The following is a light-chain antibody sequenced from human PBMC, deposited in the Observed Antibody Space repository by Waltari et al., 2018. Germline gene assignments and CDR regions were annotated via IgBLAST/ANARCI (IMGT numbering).Light chain of an antibody. CDR2: SNN. J-gene: IGLJ2*01. V-gene: IGLV1-44*01. Sequence: QSVLTQPPSASGPPGQRVTIPCPGSSSNIGSKTVTWYQHLPGTAPKLPIYSNNQRPSGVPDRFSGSKSGTSASLAISGLQSEDEADYYCAAWDDSLNGVVFGGGTKLTVL. CDR1: SSNIGSKT. CDR3: AAWDDSLNGVV.